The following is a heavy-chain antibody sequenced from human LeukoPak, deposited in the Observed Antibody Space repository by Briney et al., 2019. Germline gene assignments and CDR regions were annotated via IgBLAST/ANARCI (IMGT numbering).Heavy chain of an antibody. J-gene: IGHJ6*03. CDR2: ISYDGSNK. Sequence: PGGSLRLSCAASGFTFSSYGMHWVRQAPGKGLEWVAVISYDGSNKYYADSVKGRFTISRDNAKNTLYLQMNSLRAEDTAVYYCARSARYVGVPAAVKDRFYYYYYYMDVWGKGTTVTISS. V-gene: IGHV3-30*03. D-gene: IGHD2-2*01. CDR1: GFTFSSYG. CDR3: ARSARYVGVPAAVKDRFYYYYYYMDV.